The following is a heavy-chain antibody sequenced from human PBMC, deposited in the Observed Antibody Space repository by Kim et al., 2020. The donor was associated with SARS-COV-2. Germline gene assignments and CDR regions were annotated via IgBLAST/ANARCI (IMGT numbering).Heavy chain of an antibody. D-gene: IGHD2-2*01. CDR1: GYTFTSYV. CDR3: ARVVVVPATLEPDDYYYYGMDV. V-gene: IGHV1-18*04. Sequence: ASVKVSCKASGYTFTSYVISWVRQAPGQGLEWMGWISAYNGNTNYAQKLQGRVTMTTDTSTSTAYMELRSLRSDDTAVYYCARVVVVPATLEPDDYYYYGMDVWGQGTTVTVSS. J-gene: IGHJ6*02. CDR2: ISAYNGNT.